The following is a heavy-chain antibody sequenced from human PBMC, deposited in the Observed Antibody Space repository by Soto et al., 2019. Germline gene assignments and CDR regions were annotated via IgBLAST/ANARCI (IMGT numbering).Heavy chain of an antibody. D-gene: IGHD5-18*01. V-gene: IGHV4-31*03. CDR3: ARDSGDVDTAMAHRRLFWFDP. Sequence: QVQLQESGPGLVKPSQTLSLTCTVSGGSISSGGYYWSWIRQHPGKGLEWIGYIYYSGSTYYNPSLKSRVTISVDTSKNQFSLKLSSVTAADTAVYYCARDSGDVDTAMAHRRLFWFDPWGQGTLVTVSS. J-gene: IGHJ5*02. CDR2: IYYSGST. CDR1: GGSISSGGYY.